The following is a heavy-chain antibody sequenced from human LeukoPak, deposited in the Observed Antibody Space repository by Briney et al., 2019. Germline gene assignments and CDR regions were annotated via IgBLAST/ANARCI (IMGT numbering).Heavy chain of an antibody. CDR3: ARGLAYCGGDCYSVFDY. CDR1: GGSFSAYY. D-gene: IGHD2-21*02. J-gene: IGHJ4*02. Sequence: PSETLSLTCAVCGGSFSAYYWTWLRQPPGKGPEWIAEINHSGSTNYNPSLKSRVTISVDTSKNQFSLKLSSVTAADTAVYYCARGLAYCGGDCYSVFDYWGQGTLVIVSS. CDR2: INHSGST. V-gene: IGHV4-34*01.